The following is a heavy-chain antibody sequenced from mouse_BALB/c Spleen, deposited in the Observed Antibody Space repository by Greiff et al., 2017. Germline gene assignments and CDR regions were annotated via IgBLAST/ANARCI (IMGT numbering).Heavy chain of an antibody. V-gene: IGHV1S135*01. D-gene: IGHD1-1*01. CDR3: AREKTTVVPSYWYFDV. J-gene: IGHJ1*01. Sequence: EVKLQESGPELMKPGASVKISCKASGYSFTSYYMHWVKQSHGKSLEWIGYIDPFNGGTSYNQKFKGKATLTVDKSSSTAYMHLSSLTSEDSAVYYCAREKTTVVPSYWYFDVWGAGTTVTVSS. CDR2: IDPFNGGT. CDR1: GYSFTSYY.